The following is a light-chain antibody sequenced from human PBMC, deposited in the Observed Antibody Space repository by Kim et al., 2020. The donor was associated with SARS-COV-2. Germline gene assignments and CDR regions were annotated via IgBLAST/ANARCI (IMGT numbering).Light chain of an antibody. CDR2: AAS. V-gene: IGKV1-39*01. CDR1: QSISNY. J-gene: IGKJ4*01. Sequence: IQMTQSPSSLSAFVGDRVTITCRASQSISNYLNWYQQKPGKAPKVLIYAASSLQSGVPSRFSGSGSGTDFTLTISSLQPEDFATYYCQQSYSSPLTFGGGTKVDIK. CDR3: QQSYSSPLT.